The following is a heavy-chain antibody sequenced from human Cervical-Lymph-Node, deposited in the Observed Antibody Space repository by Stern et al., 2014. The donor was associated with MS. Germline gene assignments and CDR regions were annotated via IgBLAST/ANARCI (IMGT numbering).Heavy chain of an antibody. Sequence: VQLVESGTEVKKPGASVKVSCQASGYAFIAYGISWGRQAPGQGLEWVGWISASNGDTNSAQKFQGRISMTTDTSTSTAYMELRSLRSDDTAIYYCARDRPGLVGPRSWGYWGQGTLVTVSS. V-gene: IGHV1-18*01. CDR3: ARDRPGLVGPRSWGY. D-gene: IGHD1-26*01. CDR2: ISASNGDT. CDR1: GYAFIAYG. J-gene: IGHJ4*02.